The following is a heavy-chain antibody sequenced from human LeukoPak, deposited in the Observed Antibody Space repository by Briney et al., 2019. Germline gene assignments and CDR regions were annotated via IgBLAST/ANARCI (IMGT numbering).Heavy chain of an antibody. CDR3: AKESIRSTSSIRYWYFDL. CDR1: GFTFSDYY. J-gene: IGHJ2*01. Sequence: GGSLRLSCAASGFTFSDYYMSWIRQAPGKGLEWVSYISSSGSTIYYADSVKGRFTISRDNAKNSLYLQMNSLRAEDTALYYCAKESIRSTSSIRYWYFDLWGRGTLVTVSS. CDR2: ISSSGSTI. V-gene: IGHV3-11*01. D-gene: IGHD2-2*01.